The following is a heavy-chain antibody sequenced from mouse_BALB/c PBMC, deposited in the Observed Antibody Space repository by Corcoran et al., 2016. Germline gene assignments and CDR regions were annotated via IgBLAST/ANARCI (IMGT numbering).Heavy chain of an antibody. D-gene: IGHD1-1*01. Sequence: DVQLQESGPGLVKPSQSLSLTCSVTGYSITSGFYWNWIRQFPGNKLEWMGYIGYDGNNNYNPSLKNRVSITRDTSKNQFFLNLNSVTTGDTATYYCAREVYYGSSYCCAYWGQGTLVTVSA. CDR1: GYSITSGFY. CDR2: IGYDGNN. CDR3: AREVYYGSSYCCAY. J-gene: IGHJ3*01. V-gene: IGHV3-6*02.